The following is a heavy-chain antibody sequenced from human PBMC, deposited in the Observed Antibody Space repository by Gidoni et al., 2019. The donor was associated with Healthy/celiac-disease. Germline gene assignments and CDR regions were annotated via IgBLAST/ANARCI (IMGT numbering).Heavy chain of an antibody. CDR1: ALTSSRYA. D-gene: IGHD3-22*01. J-gene: IGHJ4*02. Sequence: QVQLVESGGGVVQPGRSLRLSCAASALTSSRYAMHCVRQAPGKGLEWVAVISYDGSNKYYADSVKGRFTISRDNSKNTLYLQMNSLRAEDTAVYYCARDSLGASSGYYYSLSDYWGQGTLVTVSS. V-gene: IGHV3-30-3*01. CDR3: ARDSLGASSGYYYSLSDY. CDR2: ISYDGSNK.